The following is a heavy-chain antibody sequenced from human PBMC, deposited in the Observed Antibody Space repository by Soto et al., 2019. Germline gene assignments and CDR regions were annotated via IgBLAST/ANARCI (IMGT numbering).Heavy chain of an antibody. Sequence: SVKVSCKASGYTFTGYYMHWVRQAPGQGLEWMGWINPNSGGTNYAQKFQGRVTMTRDTSISTAYMELSRLRSDDTAVYYCARDHLCGAQDWFDPWGQGTRVAAS. CDR2: INPNSGGT. V-gene: IGHV1-2*02. CDR1: GYTFTGYY. J-gene: IGHJ5*02. D-gene: IGHD3-10*02. CDR3: ARDHLCGAQDWFDP.